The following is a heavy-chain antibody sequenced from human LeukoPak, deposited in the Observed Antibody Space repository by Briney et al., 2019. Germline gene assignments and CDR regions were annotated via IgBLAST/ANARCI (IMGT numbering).Heavy chain of an antibody. D-gene: IGHD6-6*01. V-gene: IGHV3-73*01. CDR1: GFTFSGSA. Sequence: GGSLRLSCAASGFTFSGSAMHWVRQASGKGLEWVGRIRSKANSYATAYAASVKGRFTISRDDSMNTAYLQMNSLKTEDTAVYYCTIGPSSIAARLFWGQGTLVTVSS. CDR3: TIGPSSIAARLF. J-gene: IGHJ4*02. CDR2: IRSKANSYAT.